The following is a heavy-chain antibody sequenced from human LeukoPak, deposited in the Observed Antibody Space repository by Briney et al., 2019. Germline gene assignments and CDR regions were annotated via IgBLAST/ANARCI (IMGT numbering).Heavy chain of an antibody. CDR2: ISWNSGSI. Sequence: GGSLRLSCAASGFTFDDYAMHWVRQAPGKGLEWVSGISWNSGSIGYADSVKGRFTISRDNAKNSLYLQMNSLRAEDTAVYYCAKSSSGYFGCYWGQGTLVTVSS. CDR3: AKSSSGYFGCY. D-gene: IGHD3-22*01. J-gene: IGHJ4*02. CDR1: GFTFDDYA. V-gene: IGHV3-9*01.